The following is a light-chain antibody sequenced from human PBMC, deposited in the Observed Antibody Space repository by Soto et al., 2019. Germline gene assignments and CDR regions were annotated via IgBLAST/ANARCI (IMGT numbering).Light chain of an antibody. CDR2: AAS. CDR1: QTIRSY. J-gene: IGKJ4*01. Sequence: IQMTQSPSSLSASVGDRISITCRASQTIRSYLNWYQVTPGKAPRLLISAASTLKNGVPSRFSGSGSGAEFTLTITNLQPKDFATYYCQQSYNIPLSFGGGTKVDIK. V-gene: IGKV1-39*01. CDR3: QQSYNIPLS.